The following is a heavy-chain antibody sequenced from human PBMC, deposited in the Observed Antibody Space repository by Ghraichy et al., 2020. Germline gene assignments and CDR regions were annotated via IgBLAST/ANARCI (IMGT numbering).Heavy chain of an antibody. V-gene: IGHV1-8*01. D-gene: IGHD6-6*01. CDR3: ARATSSSSRGWYYYYGMDV. J-gene: IGHJ6*02. CDR2: MNPNSGNT. Sequence: ASVKVSCKASGYTFTSYDINWVRQATGQGLEWMGWMNPNSGNTGYAQKFQGRVTMTRNTSISTAYMELSSLRSEDTAVYYCARATSSSSRGWYYYYGMDVWGQGTTVTVSS. CDR1: GYTFTSYD.